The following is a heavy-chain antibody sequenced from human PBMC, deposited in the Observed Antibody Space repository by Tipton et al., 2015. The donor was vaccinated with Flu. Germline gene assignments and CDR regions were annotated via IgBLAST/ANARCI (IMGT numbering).Heavy chain of an antibody. CDR2: IHHSGST. D-gene: IGHD1-7*01. Sequence: TLSLTCAVYGGSFSGYYWSWIRQPPEKGLEWIGEIHHSGSTKYNPSLRSRVTISVDSSKNQFSLKLTSVTAADTAVYFCAGGEGYKWELHWGQGALVTVSS. CDR1: GGSFSGYY. J-gene: IGHJ4*02. CDR3: AGGEGYKWELH. V-gene: IGHV4-34*01.